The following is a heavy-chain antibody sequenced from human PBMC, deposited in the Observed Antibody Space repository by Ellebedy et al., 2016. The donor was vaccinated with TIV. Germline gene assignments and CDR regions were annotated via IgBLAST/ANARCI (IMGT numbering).Heavy chain of an antibody. Sequence: GESLKISCVGSGFTFSSHSMNWVRQAPGKGLEWISHISSSSSSILYADSVKGRFTISRDNAKNSLFLQMKGLRVEDTAVYYCATAKGELWPYWGQGILVTVSS. V-gene: IGHV3-48*01. CDR3: ATAKGELWPY. CDR1: GFTFSSHS. D-gene: IGHD1-26*01. J-gene: IGHJ4*02. CDR2: ISSSSSSI.